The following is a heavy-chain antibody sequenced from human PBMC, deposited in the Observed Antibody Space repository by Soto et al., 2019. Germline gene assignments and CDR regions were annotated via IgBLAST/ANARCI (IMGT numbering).Heavy chain of an antibody. V-gene: IGHV4-30-4*01. D-gene: IGHD2-2*01. CDR2: IYYSGST. J-gene: IGHJ5*02. CDR3: AREHIVVVPAACVGSFDP. CDR1: GGSISSGDYY. Sequence: QVQLQESGPGLVKPSQTLSLTCTVSGGSISSGDYYWSWIRQPPGKGLEWIGYIYYSGSTYYNPSLKSRVTISVDTSKNQFSLKLSSVTAADAAVYYCAREHIVVVPAACVGSFDPWGQGTLVTVSS.